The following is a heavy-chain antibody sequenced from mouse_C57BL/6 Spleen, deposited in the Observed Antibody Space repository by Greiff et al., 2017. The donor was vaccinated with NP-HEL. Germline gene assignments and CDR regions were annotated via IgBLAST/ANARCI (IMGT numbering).Heavy chain of an antibody. J-gene: IGHJ1*03. CDR2: ISSGGSYT. V-gene: IGHV5-6*01. D-gene: IGHD1-1*01. Sequence: EVQGVESGGDLVKPGGSLKLSCAASGFTFSSYGMSWVRQTPDKRLEWVATISSGGSYTYYPDSVKGRFTLSRDNAKNTLYLQMSSLKSEDTAMYYCARPVVARYFDVWGTGTTVTVSS. CDR3: ARPVVARYFDV. CDR1: GFTFSSYG.